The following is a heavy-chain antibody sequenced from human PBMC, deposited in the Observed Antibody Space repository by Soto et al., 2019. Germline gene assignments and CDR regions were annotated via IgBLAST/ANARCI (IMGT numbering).Heavy chain of an antibody. D-gene: IGHD6-13*01. CDR3: ARRRVYDYYSMDV. Sequence: LSLTCTVSGGSISSSSYYWGWIRQPPGKGLEWIGSIDYSGSTYYNPSLKSRVTISVDTSKNQFSLKVSSVTAADTAVYYCARRRVYDYYSMDVWGQGTTVTVSS. CDR1: GGSISSSSYY. J-gene: IGHJ6*02. CDR2: IDYSGST. V-gene: IGHV4-39*01.